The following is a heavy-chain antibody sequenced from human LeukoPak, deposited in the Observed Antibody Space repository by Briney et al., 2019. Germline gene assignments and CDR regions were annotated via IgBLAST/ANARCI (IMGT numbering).Heavy chain of an antibody. CDR3: AREGIAAADYAFDI. CDR2: IYYSGST. J-gene: IGHJ3*02. CDR1: GGSISSYY. Sequence: SETLSLTCTVSGGSISSYYWSWIRQPPWKGLEWIGYIYYSGSTNYNPSLKSRVTISVDTSKNQFSLKLSSVTAADTAVYYCAREGIAAADYAFDIWGQGTMVTVSS. D-gene: IGHD6-13*01. V-gene: IGHV4-59*01.